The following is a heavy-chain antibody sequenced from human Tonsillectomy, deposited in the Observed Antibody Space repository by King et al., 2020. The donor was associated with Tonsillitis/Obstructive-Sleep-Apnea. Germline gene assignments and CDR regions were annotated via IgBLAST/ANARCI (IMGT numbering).Heavy chain of an antibody. CDR3: AHRTGDPPYYYYYMDV. J-gene: IGHJ6*03. Sequence: TLKESGPTLVKPTQTLTLTCTFSGFLLTTSVVGVGVIRQPPGKALAWRAPIYWDDDKRYSPSLKITHTITKDTSKNQVVLTMTNMDPVDTATYYCAHRTGDPPYYYYYMDVWGKGTTVTVSS. D-gene: IGHD1-1*01. CDR2: IYWDDDK. CDR1: GFLLTTSVVG. V-gene: IGHV2-5*02.